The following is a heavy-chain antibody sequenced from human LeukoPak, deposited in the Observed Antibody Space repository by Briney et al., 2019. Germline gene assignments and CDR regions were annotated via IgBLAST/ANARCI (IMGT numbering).Heavy chain of an antibody. J-gene: IGHJ4*02. V-gene: IGHV4-30-4*01. CDR1: GGSIGSGDYY. CDR3: ARTSYCGGDCYKGNSFDY. CDR2: IYYSGST. D-gene: IGHD2-21*02. Sequence: SETLSLTCSVSGGSIGSGDYYWSWIRQPPGRGLEWIGYIYYSGSTYYNPSLKSRVTISVDTSKNQFSLKLSSVTAADTAVYYCARTSYCGGDCYKGNSFDYWDQGTLVTVSS.